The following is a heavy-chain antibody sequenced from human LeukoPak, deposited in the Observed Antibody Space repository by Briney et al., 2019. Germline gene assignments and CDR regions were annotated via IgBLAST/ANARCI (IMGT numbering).Heavy chain of an antibody. Sequence: SGPTLVNPTQTLTLTCDFSGFSLNTSGVGVGWIRQPPGKALEWLALIYGTGDERYSPSLKSRLAITEDTSKNQVVLTMTSMDPVDTATYYCAYEPGGRYYYMDVWGKGTTVAVSS. D-gene: IGHD1-14*01. CDR2: IYGTGDE. CDR3: AYEPGGRYYYMDV. V-gene: IGHV2-5*01. CDR1: GFSLNTSGVG. J-gene: IGHJ6*03.